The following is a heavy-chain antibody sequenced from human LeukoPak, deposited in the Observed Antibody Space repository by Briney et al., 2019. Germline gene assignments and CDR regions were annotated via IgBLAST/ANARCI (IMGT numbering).Heavy chain of an antibody. Sequence: GGSLRLSCAASGFTFSNYWMSWVRQAPGKGLEWVANVKQDGSETYYVDSVTGRFTISRDNAKNSLSLQMNSLRAEDTAVYYCAREGNRRSFDYWGQGTLVTVSS. CDR3: AREGNRRSFDY. CDR2: VKQDGSET. CDR1: GFTFSNYW. J-gene: IGHJ4*02. V-gene: IGHV3-7*01.